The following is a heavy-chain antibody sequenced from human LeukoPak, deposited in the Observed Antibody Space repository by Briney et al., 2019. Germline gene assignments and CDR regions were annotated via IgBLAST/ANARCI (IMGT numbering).Heavy chain of an antibody. Sequence: SETLSLTCAVYGGSFSGYYWSWIRQPPGKGLEWIGEINHSGSTNYNPSLKSRVTISVDTSKNQFSLKLSSVTAADTAVHYCARGGVSSASGDWFDPWGQGTLVTVSS. CDR2: INHSGST. D-gene: IGHD3-22*01. CDR3: ARGGVSSASGDWFDP. V-gene: IGHV4-34*01. CDR1: GGSFSGYY. J-gene: IGHJ5*02.